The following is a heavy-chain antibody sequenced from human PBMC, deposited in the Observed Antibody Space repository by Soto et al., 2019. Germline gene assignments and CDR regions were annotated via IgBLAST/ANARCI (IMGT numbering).Heavy chain of an antibody. J-gene: IGHJ6*02. Sequence: GESLKISCKGSGYSFTSYWISWVRQMPGKGLEWMGRIDPSDSYTNYSPSFQGHVTISADKSISTAYLQWSSLKASDTAMYYCARHFSNLLYYYGMDVWGQGTTVTVS. V-gene: IGHV5-10-1*01. D-gene: IGHD2-2*01. CDR3: ARHFSNLLYYYGMDV. CDR2: IDPSDSYT. CDR1: GYSFTSYW.